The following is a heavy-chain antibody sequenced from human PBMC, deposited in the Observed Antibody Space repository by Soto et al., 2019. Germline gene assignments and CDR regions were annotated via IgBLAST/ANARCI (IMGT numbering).Heavy chain of an antibody. Sequence: QVQLQESGPGLVKPSETLSLTCTVSGASVSSGNFHWSWIRQPPGKGLEWIGQIRPAVSSNYDSSRKSRVTTSPDTSKNLSSLILDSVTAADTAMYYCAVYTAGIGGDGSWGQGTMVTVSS. CDR1: GASVSSGNFH. CDR3: AVYTAGIGGDGS. J-gene: IGHJ5*02. D-gene: IGHD2-21*02. V-gene: IGHV4-61*03. CDR2: IRPAVSS.